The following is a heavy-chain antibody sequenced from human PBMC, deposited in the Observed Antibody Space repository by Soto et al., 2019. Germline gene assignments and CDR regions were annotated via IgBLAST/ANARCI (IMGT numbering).Heavy chain of an antibody. D-gene: IGHD3-10*01. CDR2: INAGNGNT. V-gene: IGHV1-3*01. CDR1: GYTFTSYA. Sequence: ASVKVSCKASGYTFTSYAMHWVRQAPGQRLEWMGWINAGNGNTKYSQKFQGRVTITRDTSASTAYMELSSLRSEDTAVYYCARGPHMVRALNGAFDIWGQGTMVTVSS. J-gene: IGHJ3*02. CDR3: ARGPHMVRALNGAFDI.